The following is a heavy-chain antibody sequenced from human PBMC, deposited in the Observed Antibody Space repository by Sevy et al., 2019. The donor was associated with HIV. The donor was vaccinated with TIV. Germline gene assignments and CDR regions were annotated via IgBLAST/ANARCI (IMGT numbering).Heavy chain of an antibody. J-gene: IGHJ6*03. CDR2: IIPIFGTA. V-gene: IGHV1-69*06. CDR1: GGTFSSYA. CDR3: ARESGNHYYYYYMDV. D-gene: IGHD1-1*01. Sequence: ASVKVSCKASGGTFSSYAISWVRQAPGQGLEWMGGIIPIFGTANYAQKFQGRVTITADKSTSTAYMELGSLRSEDTAVYYCARESGNHYYYYYMDVWGKGTTVTVSS.